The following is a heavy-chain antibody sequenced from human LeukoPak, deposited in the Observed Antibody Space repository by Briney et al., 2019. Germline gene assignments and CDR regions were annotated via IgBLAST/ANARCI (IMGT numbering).Heavy chain of an antibody. Sequence: GESLRISCKGSGYTFSSYWIGWVRQMPGKGLEWMGIIYPGDSDTRYSPSFQGQVTISADKSISTAYLQWSSLKASDTAMYYCARQYCSSTSCYFGYWGQGTLVTVSS. CDR1: GYTFSSYW. J-gene: IGHJ4*02. CDR3: ARQYCSSTSCYFGY. V-gene: IGHV5-51*01. CDR2: IYPGDSDT. D-gene: IGHD2-2*01.